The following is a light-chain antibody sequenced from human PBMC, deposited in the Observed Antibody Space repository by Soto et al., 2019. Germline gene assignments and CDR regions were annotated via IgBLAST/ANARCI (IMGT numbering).Light chain of an antibody. J-gene: IGLJ1*01. CDR3: SSYTSSSTYV. CDR1: SSDVGGYNY. CDR2: DVS. V-gene: IGLV2-14*01. Sequence: QSVLTQPASVSGSPGQWITISCTGTSSDVGGYNYVSWYQQHPGKAPNLMIYDVSNRPSGVSNRFSGSKSVNTASLTISGLQAEDEADYYCSSYTSSSTYVFGTGTKVTVL.